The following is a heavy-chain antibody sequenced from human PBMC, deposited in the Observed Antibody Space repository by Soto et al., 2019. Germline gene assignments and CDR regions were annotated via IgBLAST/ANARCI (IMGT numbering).Heavy chain of an antibody. CDR3: ARSPTYYDYVWGTYRSYYFDY. CDR2: IYYSGST. CDR1: GGSISSSSYY. J-gene: IGHJ4*02. D-gene: IGHD3-16*02. Sequence: QLQLQESGPGLVKPAETLSLTCSFSGGSISSSSYYWAWIRQPPGQGLEWIGSIYYSGSTYYNPSLKSRVTISVDTPKKQFPLRLSSVTAADTAVYYCARSPTYYDYVWGTYRSYYFDYWGQGTLVTVSS. V-gene: IGHV4-39*01.